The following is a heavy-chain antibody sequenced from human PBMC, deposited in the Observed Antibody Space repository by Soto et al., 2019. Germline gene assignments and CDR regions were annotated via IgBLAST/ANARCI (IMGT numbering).Heavy chain of an antibody. CDR1: GGSISSGGYY. CDR2: IYYSGST. V-gene: IGHV4-31*03. Sequence: SETLSLTCTVSGGSISSGGYYWSWIRQHPGKGLEWIGYIYYSGSTYYNPSLKSRVTISVDTSKNQFSLKLSSVTAADTAVYYCARCRIFGVVIEDRYGMAFWGQGSSVTVSS. CDR3: ARCRIFGVVIEDRYGMAF. D-gene: IGHD3-3*02. J-gene: IGHJ6*02.